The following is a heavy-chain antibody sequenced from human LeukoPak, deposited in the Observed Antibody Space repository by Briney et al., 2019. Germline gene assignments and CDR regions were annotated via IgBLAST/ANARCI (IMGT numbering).Heavy chain of an antibody. CDR2: VDPEDGET. J-gene: IGHJ4*02. V-gene: IGHV1-69-2*01. CDR1: GYTFTDYY. Sequence: GATVKISCKASGYTFTDYYMHWVQQAPGKGLEWMGRVDPEDGETIYAEKFQGGVTITADTSTDTAYMELSSLRSEDTAVYYCATLKDSSSWYGFDYWGQGTLVTVSS. CDR3: ATLKDSSSWYGFDY. D-gene: IGHD6-13*01.